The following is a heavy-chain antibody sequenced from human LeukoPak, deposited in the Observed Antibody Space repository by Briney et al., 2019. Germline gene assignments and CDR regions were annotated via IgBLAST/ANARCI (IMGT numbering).Heavy chain of an antibody. D-gene: IGHD1-26*01. Sequence: SETLSLTCTVSGGSISSYYWSWIRQPPGKGLEWIGYIYYSGSTNYNPSLKSRVTISVDTSKNQFSLKLSSVTAADMAVYYCARAEQGDAFDIWGQGTMVTVSS. CDR3: ARAEQGDAFDI. CDR1: GGSISSYY. CDR2: IYYSGST. J-gene: IGHJ3*02. V-gene: IGHV4-59*01.